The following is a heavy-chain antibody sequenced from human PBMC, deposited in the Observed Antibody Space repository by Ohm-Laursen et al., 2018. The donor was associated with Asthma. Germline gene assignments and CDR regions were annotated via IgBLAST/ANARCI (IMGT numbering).Heavy chain of an antibody. CDR2: ISSSSSSYI. CDR3: AKDTGSSSLSDAFDI. V-gene: IGHV3-21*04. Sequence: SLRLSCSATGFTFSSYNMDWVRQAPGKGLEWVSSISSSSSSYIYYADSVKGRFTISRDNAKNSLYLQMNSLRAEDTALYYCAKDTGSSSLSDAFDIWGQGTIVTVSS. J-gene: IGHJ3*02. CDR1: GFTFSSYN. D-gene: IGHD6-13*01.